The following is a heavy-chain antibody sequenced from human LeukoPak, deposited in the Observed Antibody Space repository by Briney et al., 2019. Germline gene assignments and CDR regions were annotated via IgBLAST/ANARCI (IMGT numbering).Heavy chain of an antibody. J-gene: IGHJ4*02. D-gene: IGHD1-26*01. Sequence: PGGSLRLSCAASGFTFSSYWMSWVRQAPGKGLEWVANIKQDGSEKYYVDSVKGRFTISRDNAKNSLYLQMNSLRAEDTALYYCAKDIRWELLPSFDYWGQGTLVTVSS. CDR1: GFTFSSYW. V-gene: IGHV3-7*03. CDR3: AKDIRWELLPSFDY. CDR2: IKQDGSEK.